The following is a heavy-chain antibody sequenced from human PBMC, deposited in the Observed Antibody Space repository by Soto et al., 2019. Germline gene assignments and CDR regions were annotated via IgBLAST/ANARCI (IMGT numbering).Heavy chain of an antibody. V-gene: IGHV4-34*01. CDR3: ARHKGGYYSGVDV. CDR1: GGSFSGYY. Sequence: SETLSLTCAVYGGSFSGYYRSWIRQPPGKGLEWIGEINHSGSTNYNPSLKSRVTISVDTSKNQFSLKLSSVTAADTAVYYCARHKGGYYSGVDVWGQGTTVTVSS. J-gene: IGHJ6*02. D-gene: IGHD3-16*01. CDR2: INHSGST.